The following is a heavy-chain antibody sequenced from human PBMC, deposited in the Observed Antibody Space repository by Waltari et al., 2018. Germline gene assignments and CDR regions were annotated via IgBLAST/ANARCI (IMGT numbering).Heavy chain of an antibody. V-gene: IGHV3-7*01. CDR1: GFTFNTYW. D-gene: IGHD3-10*01. CDR3: TTLARGESGDY. Sequence: EVQLVESGGGLVQPGGSLRLSCAASGFTFNTYWMKWIRQAPGKGLEWVANINPDGSQKFDVDSVKGRFTVSRDNAQNSLYLQMNNLGAEDTAVYYCTTLARGESGDYWGQGTLVTVSS. CDR2: INPDGSQK. J-gene: IGHJ4*02.